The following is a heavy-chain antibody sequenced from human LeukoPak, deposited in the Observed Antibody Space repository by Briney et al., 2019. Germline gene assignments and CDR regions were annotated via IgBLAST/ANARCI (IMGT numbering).Heavy chain of an antibody. J-gene: IGHJ5*02. CDR3: AKMKWELLRPSWFDP. Sequence: SETLSLTCTVSGYSISSGYYWGWIRQPPGKGLEWIGSIYHSGSTYYNPSLKSRVTISVDTSKNQFSLKLSSVTAADTAVYYCAKMKWELLRPSWFDPWGQGTLVTVSS. V-gene: IGHV4-38-2*02. CDR2: IYHSGST. CDR1: GYSISSGYY. D-gene: IGHD1-26*01.